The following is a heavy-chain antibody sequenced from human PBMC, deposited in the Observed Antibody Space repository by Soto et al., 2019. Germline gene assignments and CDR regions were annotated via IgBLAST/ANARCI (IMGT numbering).Heavy chain of an antibody. J-gene: IGHJ4*02. CDR2: IYWDDDK. Sequence: QITLKESGPTLVNPTQTLTLTCIFSGFSLSTSGVGVGWIRQPPGKALEWLALIYWDDDKRYSPSPKSRLTITKDATKNQVVLTMTSMDPVDTGTYYCANFYTSGSSFGNWGQGTLVTVSS. D-gene: IGHD3-10*01. V-gene: IGHV2-5*02. CDR3: ANFYTSGSSFGN. CDR1: GFSLSTSGVG.